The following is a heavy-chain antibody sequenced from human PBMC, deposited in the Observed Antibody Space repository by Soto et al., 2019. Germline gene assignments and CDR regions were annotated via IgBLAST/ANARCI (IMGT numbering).Heavy chain of an antibody. CDR3: AAGDYYDSSGYLQAPIFDY. J-gene: IGHJ4*02. CDR2: IVVGSGNT. V-gene: IGHV1-58*01. Sequence: SVKVSCKASGFTFTSSAVQWVRQARGQRLEWIGWIVVGSGNTNYAQKFQERVTITRDMSTSTAYMELSSLGSEDTAVYYCAAGDYYDSSGYLQAPIFDYWGQGTLVTVSS. D-gene: IGHD3-22*01. CDR1: GFTFTSSA.